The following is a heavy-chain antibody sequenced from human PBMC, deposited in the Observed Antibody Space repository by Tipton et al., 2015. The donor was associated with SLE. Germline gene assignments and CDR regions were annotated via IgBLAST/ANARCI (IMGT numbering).Heavy chain of an antibody. CDR2: SIPTYGTP. D-gene: IGHD1-26*01. CDR1: GDAFSNYA. CDR3: ARAPIVGTANDY. V-gene: IGHV1-69*05. Sequence: QSGPEVKKPGSSVKVSCKASGDAFSNYAISWVRQAPGQGLEWMGGSIPTYGTPNYAQKFQGRVTLTTDTSTTTAYMELRSLTSDDTAMYYCARAPIVGTANDYWGQGTLVTVSS. J-gene: IGHJ4*02.